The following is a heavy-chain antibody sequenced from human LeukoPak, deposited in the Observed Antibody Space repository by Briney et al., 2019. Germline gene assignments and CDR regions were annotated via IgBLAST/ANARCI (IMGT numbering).Heavy chain of an antibody. CDR3: AIFQGTYGDNDNDF. J-gene: IGHJ4*02. Sequence: SVKVSCKASGGTFRSFAINWVRQAPGKGLEWMGGIIPMINAPKYAQRFQGRVSITADESTSTGYMEVSSLRSEDTAVYYCAIFQGTYGDNDNDFWGQGTLVTVSS. CDR2: IIPMINAP. CDR1: GGTFRSFA. V-gene: IGHV1-69*13. D-gene: IGHD4-17*01.